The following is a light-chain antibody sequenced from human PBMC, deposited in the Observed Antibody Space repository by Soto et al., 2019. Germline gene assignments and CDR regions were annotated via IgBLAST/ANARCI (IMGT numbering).Light chain of an antibody. V-gene: IGKV3-20*01. Sequence: EIVLTQSPGTLSLSPGERATLSCTASQSVTSSCLAWYQRKPGQAPRLLIHTTAIRATDIPDKFNGSGSGTDFTLTISRLEPQDSAVYYCQQCGGSPLFSFGPGTRVDI. CDR1: QSVTSSC. J-gene: IGKJ3*01. CDR3: QQCGGSPLFS. CDR2: TTA.